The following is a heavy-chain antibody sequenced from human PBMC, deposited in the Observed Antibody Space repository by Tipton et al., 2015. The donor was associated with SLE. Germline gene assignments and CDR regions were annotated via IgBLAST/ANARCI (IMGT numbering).Heavy chain of an antibody. CDR1: GGSISGHY. D-gene: IGHD3-22*01. CDR2: IYFSGST. V-gene: IGHV4-59*11. CDR3: ARMAYYFDSRGYSYYFDY. Sequence: TLSLTCSVSGGSISGHYWSWIRQPPGWGLEWIGYIYFSGSTNYNSSLKSRATISVDTSKNQFSLKLTSVTAADTALYYCARMAYYFDSRGYSYYFDYWGQGSLVTVSS. J-gene: IGHJ4*02.